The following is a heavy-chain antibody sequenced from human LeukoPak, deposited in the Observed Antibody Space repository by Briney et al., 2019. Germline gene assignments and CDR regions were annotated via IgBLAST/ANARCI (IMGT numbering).Heavy chain of an antibody. V-gene: IGHV4-34*01. CDR3: ARGPEYYDILTGRQLRTFDY. CDR2: INHSGST. Sequence: SETLSLTCAVYGGSFSGYYWSWIRQPPGKGLEWIGEINHSGSTNYNPSLKSRVTISVDTSKNQFSLKLSSVTAADTAAYYCARGPEYYDILTGRQLRTFDYWGQGTLVTVSS. CDR1: GGSFSGYY. D-gene: IGHD3-9*01. J-gene: IGHJ4*02.